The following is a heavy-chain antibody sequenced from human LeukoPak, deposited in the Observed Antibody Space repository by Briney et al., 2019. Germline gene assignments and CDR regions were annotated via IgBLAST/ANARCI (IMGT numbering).Heavy chain of an antibody. V-gene: IGHV3-33*01. CDR3: AREDTGTTGITGAFDI. CDR1: GFTFSSYG. D-gene: IGHD1-1*01. J-gene: IGHJ3*02. Sequence: PGGSLRLSCAASGFTFSSYGMHWVRQAPGKGLEWVAVIWYDGGNQYYEDSVKGRFTISRDNSKSTLYLQMNSLRAEDTGVYYCAREDTGTTGITGAFDIWGQGTMVTVSS. CDR2: IWYDGGNQ.